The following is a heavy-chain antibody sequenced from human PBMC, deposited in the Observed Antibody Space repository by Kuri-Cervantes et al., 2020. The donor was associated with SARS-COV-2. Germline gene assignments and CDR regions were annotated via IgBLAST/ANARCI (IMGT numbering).Heavy chain of an antibody. V-gene: IGHV4-39*01. Sequence: SETLSLTCTVSGGSISSSSYYWGWIRQPPGKGLEWIGSIYYSGSTYYNPSLKSRVTISVDKSKNQFSLKLSSVTAADTAVYYCARTGYCSSTSCYDNWFDPWGQGTLVTVSS. CDR1: GGSISSSSYY. D-gene: IGHD2-2*01. CDR3: ARTGYCSSTSCYDNWFDP. CDR2: IYYSGST. J-gene: IGHJ5*02.